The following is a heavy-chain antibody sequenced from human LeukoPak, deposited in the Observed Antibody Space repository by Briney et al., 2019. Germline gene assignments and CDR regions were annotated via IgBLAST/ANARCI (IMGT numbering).Heavy chain of an antibody. D-gene: IGHD1-26*01. J-gene: IGHJ6*02. CDR3: AREERVGATSYYGMDV. Sequence: ASVKVSCKASGYTFTSYDINWVRQATGQGLEWMGWMNPNSGNTGYAQKFQGRVTMTRNTSISTAYMELSSLRSEDTAVYYCAREERVGATSYYGMDVWGRGTTVTVSS. V-gene: IGHV1-8*01. CDR2: MNPNSGNT. CDR1: GYTFTSYD.